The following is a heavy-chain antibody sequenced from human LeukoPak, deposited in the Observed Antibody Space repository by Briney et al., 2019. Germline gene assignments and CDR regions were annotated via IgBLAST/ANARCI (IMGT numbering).Heavy chain of an antibody. CDR1: GGSISSSNW. V-gene: IGHV4-4*02. D-gene: IGHD6-19*01. Sequence: SETLSLTCAVSGGSISSSNWWSWVRQPPGKGLEWIGEIYHSGSTNYNPSLKSQVTISVDKSKNQFSLKLSSVTAADTAVYYCATGLSGWFDYWGQGTLVTVSS. CDR3: ATGLSGWFDY. CDR2: IYHSGST. J-gene: IGHJ4*02.